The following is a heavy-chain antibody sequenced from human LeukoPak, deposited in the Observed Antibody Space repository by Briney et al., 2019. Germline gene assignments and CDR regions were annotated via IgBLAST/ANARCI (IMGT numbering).Heavy chain of an antibody. V-gene: IGHV3-11*01. Sequence: GGSLRLSCSASGFTFSDYDMNWIRQAPGKGLEWVSYIRSDGSTIYNADSVKGRFFISRDNARNSLYLQMNSLRAEDTAVYYCAREGRGYYGDFDYWGQGTLVTVSS. D-gene: IGHD3-22*01. CDR3: AREGRGYYGDFDY. J-gene: IGHJ4*02. CDR2: IRSDGSTI. CDR1: GFTFSDYD.